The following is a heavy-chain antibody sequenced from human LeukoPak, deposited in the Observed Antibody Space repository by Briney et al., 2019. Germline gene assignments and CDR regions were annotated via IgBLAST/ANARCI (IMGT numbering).Heavy chain of an antibody. D-gene: IGHD3-22*01. CDR1: GGSISSGDYY. Sequence: NPSETLSLTCTVSGGSISSGDYYWSWIRQPPGKGLEWIGYIYYSGSTYYNPSLKSRVTISVDTSKNQFSLKLSSVTAADTAVYYCARGRYYYDSSGPSRGAFDIWGQGTMVTVSS. V-gene: IGHV4-30-4*01. J-gene: IGHJ3*02. CDR3: ARGRYYYDSSGPSRGAFDI. CDR2: IYYSGST.